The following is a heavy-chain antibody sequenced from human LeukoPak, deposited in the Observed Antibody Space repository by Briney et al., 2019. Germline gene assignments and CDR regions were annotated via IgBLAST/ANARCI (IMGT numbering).Heavy chain of an antibody. V-gene: IGHV3-9*01. Sequence: GGSLRLSCAASGFTFSSYAMSWVRQAPGKGLEWVSGISWNSGSIGYADSVKGRFTISRDNAKNSLYLQMNSLRAEDTALYYCAKGNSSSWQYYYYGMDVWGQGTLVTVSS. J-gene: IGHJ6*02. CDR1: GFTFSSYA. D-gene: IGHD6-13*01. CDR2: ISWNSGSI. CDR3: AKGNSSSWQYYYYGMDV.